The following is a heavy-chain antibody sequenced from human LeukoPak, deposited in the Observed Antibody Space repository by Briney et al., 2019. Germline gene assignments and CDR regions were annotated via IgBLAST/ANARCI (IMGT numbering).Heavy chain of an antibody. CDR3: AKDIVVVPAAPGGGFDY. CDR1: GFTFSSYA. Sequence: GGSLRLSCAASGFTFSSYAMSWVRQAPGKGLEWVSAISGSGGSTYYADSVKGRFTISRDNSKNTLYLRMNSLRAEDTAVYYCAKDIVVVPAAPGGGFDYWGQGTLVTVSS. CDR2: ISGSGGST. J-gene: IGHJ4*02. V-gene: IGHV3-23*01. D-gene: IGHD2-2*01.